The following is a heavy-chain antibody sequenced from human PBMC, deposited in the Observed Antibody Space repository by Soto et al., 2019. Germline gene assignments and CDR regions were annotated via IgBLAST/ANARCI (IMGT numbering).Heavy chain of an antibody. CDR2: ITPFNGNT. Sequence: ASVKVSCKASGYTFTYRYLHWVRQAPGQALEWMGWITPFNGNTNYAQKFQDRVTITRDRSMSTAYMELSSLRSEDTAMYYCATPRKTAMDDYGMDVWGQGTTVTVS. CDR3: ATPRKTAMDDYGMDV. J-gene: IGHJ6*02. D-gene: IGHD5-18*01. V-gene: IGHV1-45*02. CDR1: GYTFTYRY.